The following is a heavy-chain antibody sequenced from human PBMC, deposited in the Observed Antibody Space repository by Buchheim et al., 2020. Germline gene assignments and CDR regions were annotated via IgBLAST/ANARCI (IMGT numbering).Heavy chain of an antibody. J-gene: IGHJ4*02. Sequence: QVQLVESGGGVVQPGRSLRLSCAASGFTFNRNGMHWVRQAPGKGLEWVAVVSYDGDKKYYVDSVKGRFTIYRDNSKNTVYLQMNSLRAEDTAVYYCAKDVRSEAVAMDSWGQGT. D-gene: IGHD6-13*01. V-gene: IGHV3-30*18. CDR1: GFTFNRNG. CDR3: AKDVRSEAVAMDS. CDR2: VSYDGDKK.